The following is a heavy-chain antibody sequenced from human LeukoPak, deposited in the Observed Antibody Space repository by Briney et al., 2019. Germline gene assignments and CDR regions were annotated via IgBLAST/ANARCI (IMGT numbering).Heavy chain of an antibody. Sequence: GESLKISCQGSGYRFSSYWIGWVRQMPGKGLEWMGTMYPGDSDNRYTPSFQGQVTMSVDKSITTAYLEWSGLKASDTAMYYCARDYGSGSGNWFDAWGPGTLVTVSS. V-gene: IGHV5-51*01. CDR2: MYPGDSDN. J-gene: IGHJ5*02. CDR3: ARDYGSGSGNWFDA. CDR1: GYRFSSYW. D-gene: IGHD3-10*01.